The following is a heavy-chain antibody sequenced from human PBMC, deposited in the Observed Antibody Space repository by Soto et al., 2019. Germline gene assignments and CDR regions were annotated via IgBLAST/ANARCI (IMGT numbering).Heavy chain of an antibody. J-gene: IGHJ6*02. D-gene: IGHD2-21*01. CDR1: GFTSDDYA. Sequence: PGGSLRLSCAASGFTSDDYAMHWVRQAPGKGLEWVSRINSDGSTTGYVDSVKGRFTISRDNAKNTLYLQMNSLRAEDTAVYYCARRDQIAYYYGMDVWGQGTTVTVSS. CDR2: INSDGSTT. V-gene: IGHV3-74*01. CDR3: ARRDQIAYYYGMDV.